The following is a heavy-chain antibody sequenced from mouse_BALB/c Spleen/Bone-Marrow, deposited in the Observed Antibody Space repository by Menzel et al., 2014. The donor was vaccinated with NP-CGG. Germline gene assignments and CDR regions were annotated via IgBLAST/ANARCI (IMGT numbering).Heavy chain of an antibody. Sequence: EVKLVESGGGLVQPGGSRKLSCAASGFTFSGFGMHWVRQAPEKGLGWVAYISRGSSTIYYADTVKGRFTISRDNPKNTLFLQMTSLRSEDTAMYYCARSGITTGSYWYFDIWGAGTPVTVSS. CDR3: ARSGITTGSYWYFDI. V-gene: IGHV5-17*02. CDR2: ISRGSSTI. J-gene: IGHJ1*01. D-gene: IGHD1-1*01. CDR1: GFTFSGFG.